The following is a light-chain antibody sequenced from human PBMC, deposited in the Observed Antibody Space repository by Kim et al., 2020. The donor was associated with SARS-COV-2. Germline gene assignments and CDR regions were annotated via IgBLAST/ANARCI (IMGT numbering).Light chain of an antibody. Sequence: GQKVTISCSGTNSDIGTNYVSWYQQFPGTAPRLLIFDNDKRPSGIPVRFSGSKSGTSATLAITGLQTGDEADYYCGTWDTSLRGMFGGGTQLTVL. V-gene: IGLV1-51*01. J-gene: IGLJ3*02. CDR2: DND. CDR3: GTWDTSLRGM. CDR1: NSDIGTNY.